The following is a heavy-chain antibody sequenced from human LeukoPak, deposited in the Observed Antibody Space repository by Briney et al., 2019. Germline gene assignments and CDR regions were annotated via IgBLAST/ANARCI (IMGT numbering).Heavy chain of an antibody. CDR3: AKDHQRYCSGGSCSTPLYFDY. J-gene: IGHJ4*02. D-gene: IGHD2-15*01. V-gene: IGHV3-23*01. CDR1: GFTFIKYS. Sequence: PGGSLRLSCAASGFTFIKYSMTWVRQAPGKGLEWVSAITGSGAFTDYADSVKGRFTISRDNSKNTLYLQMNSLRAEDTAVYYCAKDHQRYCSGGSCSTPLYFDYWGQGTLVTVSS. CDR2: ITGSGAFT.